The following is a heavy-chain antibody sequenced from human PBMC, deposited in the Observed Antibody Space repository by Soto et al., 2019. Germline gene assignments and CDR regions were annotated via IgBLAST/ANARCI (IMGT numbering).Heavy chain of an antibody. CDR1: GYTFTSYA. D-gene: IGHD1-20*01. CDR3: ARDVGYNWNLIDY. CDR2: VNAGNGNT. J-gene: IGHJ4*02. Sequence: QVQLVQSGAEVKKPGASVKVSCTASGYTFTSYAIHWVRQAPGQRLEWMGWVNAGNGNTKYSQKLQGRVTITRYTSASTAYMELSSLRSEDTAVYYCARDVGYNWNLIDYWGQGTLVTVSS. V-gene: IGHV1-3*01.